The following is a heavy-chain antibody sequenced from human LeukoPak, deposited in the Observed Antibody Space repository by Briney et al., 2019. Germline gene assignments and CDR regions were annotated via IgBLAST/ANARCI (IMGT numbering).Heavy chain of an antibody. CDR3: VREPSRSGWFAY. V-gene: IGHV4-59*01. J-gene: IGHJ4*02. CDR2: ISYTGST. CDR1: GDSITGYY. D-gene: IGHD6-19*01. Sequence: PSETLSLTCTVSGDSITGYYWSWIRQPPGKGLEWIAYISYTGSTNHNPSLRGRVTISLDTSANQFSLKFSSVTTTDTAVYFCVREPSRSGWFAYWGQGTLVTVSS.